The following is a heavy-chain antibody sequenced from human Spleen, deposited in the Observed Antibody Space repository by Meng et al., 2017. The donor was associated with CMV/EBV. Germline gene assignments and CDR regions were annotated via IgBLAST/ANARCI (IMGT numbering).Heavy chain of an antibody. D-gene: IGHD6-6*01. Sequence: GWSLRLSCAASGFTFDDYGMSWVRQAPGKGLEWVSGINWNGGSTGYADSVKGRFTISRDNAKNSLYLQMNSLRAEDTALYYCARDGHSSSSGDGLYYYYGMDVWGQGTTVTVSS. CDR3: ARDGHSSSSGDGLYYYYGMDV. J-gene: IGHJ6*02. CDR1: GFTFDDYG. CDR2: INWNGGST. V-gene: IGHV3-20*04.